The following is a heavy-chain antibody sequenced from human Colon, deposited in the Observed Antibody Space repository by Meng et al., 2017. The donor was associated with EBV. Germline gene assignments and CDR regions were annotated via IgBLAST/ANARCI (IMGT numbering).Heavy chain of an antibody. CDR3: ARVSGRSFDP. CDR2: IYYIGGT. V-gene: IGHV4-61*01. CDR1: GASVATGRYY. Sequence: QRQLQESGPGLVKPSETLSLTWTVSGASVATGRYYWSWIRQPPGKGLEWIAYIYYIGGTNYNPSLKSRLTISLDTSKNQFSLSLRSVTAADTAVYYCARVSGRSFDPWGQGTLVTVSS. J-gene: IGHJ5*02. D-gene: IGHD3-10*01.